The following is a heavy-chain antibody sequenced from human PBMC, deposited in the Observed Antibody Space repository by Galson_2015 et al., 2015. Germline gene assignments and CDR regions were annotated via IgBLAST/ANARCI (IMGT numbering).Heavy chain of an antibody. D-gene: IGHD2-2*01. V-gene: IGHV1-69*06. CDR2: MFGSA. CDR3: ARASQDCTTSSCPYTY. J-gene: IGHJ4*02. Sequence: MFGSANYAQKFQGRVTITAEKSTSTVNVELSSLRSEDTAVYYCARASQDCTTSSCPYTYWGQGTLVTVSS.